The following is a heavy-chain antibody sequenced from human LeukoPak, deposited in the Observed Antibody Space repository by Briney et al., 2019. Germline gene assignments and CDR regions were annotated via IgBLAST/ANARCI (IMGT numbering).Heavy chain of an antibody. V-gene: IGHV4-34*01. J-gene: IGHJ4*02. D-gene: IGHD6-13*01. CDR2: INHSGST. CDR3: ASYGSVWYSSSWYSSFDY. CDR1: GGSISSYY. Sequence: SETLSLTCTVSGGSISSYYWSWIRQPPGKGLEWIGEINHSGSTNYNPSLESRVTISVDTSKNQFSLKLSSVTAADTAVYYCASYGSVWYSSSWYSSFDYWGQGTLVTVSS.